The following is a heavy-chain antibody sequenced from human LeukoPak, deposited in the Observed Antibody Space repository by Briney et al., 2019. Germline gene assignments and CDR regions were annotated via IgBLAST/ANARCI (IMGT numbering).Heavy chain of an antibody. V-gene: IGHV3-7*01. CDR3: ARGFMDDYYYYMDV. CDR2: IKQDGSEK. Sequence: GGSLRLSCAASGFTFSSYWMSWVRQAPGKGLEWVANIKQDGSEKYYVDSVKGRFTISRDNAKNSLYLQMNSLRAEDTAVYYCARGFMDDYYYYMDVWGKGTTVTVSS. D-gene: IGHD3/OR15-3a*01. J-gene: IGHJ6*03. CDR1: GFTFSSYW.